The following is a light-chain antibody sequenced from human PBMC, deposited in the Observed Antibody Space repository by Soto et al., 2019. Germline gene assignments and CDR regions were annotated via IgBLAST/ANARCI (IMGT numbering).Light chain of an antibody. CDR1: QSISSW. J-gene: IGKJ2*02. CDR3: QQYNSWWT. V-gene: IGKV1-5*03. CDR2: KES. Sequence: DIQMTQSPSTLSASVGDRVTITSRASQSISSWLAWYQQKPGKAPKLLIYKESSLESGVPSRFSGSGSGTEFTLTISSLQPDDFATYYCQQYNSWWTFGQGTKLEIK.